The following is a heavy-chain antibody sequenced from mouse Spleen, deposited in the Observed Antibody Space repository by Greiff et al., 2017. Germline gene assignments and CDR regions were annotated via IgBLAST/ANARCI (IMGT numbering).Heavy chain of an antibody. CDR1: GYTFTNYW. D-gene: IGHD2-2*01. Sequence: VQLQESGAELVRPGTSVKMSCKASGYTFTNYWIGWAKQRPGHGLEWIGDIYPGGGYTNYNEKFKGKATLTADKSSSTAYMQFSSLTSEDSAIYYCARGEGYDYFDYWGQGTTLTVSS. CDR2: IYPGGGYT. V-gene: IGHV1-63*01. CDR3: ARGEGYDYFDY. J-gene: IGHJ2*01.